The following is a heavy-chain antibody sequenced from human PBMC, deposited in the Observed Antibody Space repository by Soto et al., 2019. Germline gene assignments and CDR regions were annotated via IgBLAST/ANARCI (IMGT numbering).Heavy chain of an antibody. CDR2: INPSGGST. J-gene: IGHJ6*02. CDR3: AKDIVVVVSPDYYYYGMDV. V-gene: IGHV1-46*03. D-gene: IGHD2-15*01. CDR1: GYTFTSYY. Sequence: ASVKVSCKASGYTFTSYYMHWVRQAPGQGLEWMGIINPSGGSTSYAQKFQGRVTMTRDTSTSTVYMELSSLRSEDTAVYYCAKDIVVVVSPDYYYYGMDVWGQGTTVTVSS.